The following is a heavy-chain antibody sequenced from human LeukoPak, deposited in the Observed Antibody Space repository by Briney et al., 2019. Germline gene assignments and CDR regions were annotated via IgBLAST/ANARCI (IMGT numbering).Heavy chain of an antibody. V-gene: IGHV6-1*01. CDR2: TYYRSKWYN. Sequence: SQTLSLTYAISGDSVSSNSAAWNWIRQSPSRGLEWLGRTYYRSKWYNDYAVSVKSRLTINPDTSKNQFPLQLNSVTPEDTAVYYCARDDDRRGWFDPWGQGTLVTVSS. CDR1: GDSVSSNSAA. CDR3: ARDDDRRGWFDP. D-gene: IGHD1-14*01. J-gene: IGHJ5*02.